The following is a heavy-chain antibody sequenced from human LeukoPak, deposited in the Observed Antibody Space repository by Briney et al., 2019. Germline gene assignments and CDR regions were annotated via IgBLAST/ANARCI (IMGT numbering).Heavy chain of an antibody. CDR3: AKENAMIVVLITFDS. CDR1: GFTLSSYA. J-gene: IGHJ4*02. CDR2: VSATGGST. Sequence: GGSLRLSCAASGFTLSSYAMSWVRQAPGKGLEWVSAVSATGGSTYYADSVKGRFTISRDNSRNTLYLQMNSLRAEDTAVYYCAKENAMIVVLITFDSWGQGTLVTVSS. D-gene: IGHD3-22*01. V-gene: IGHV3-23*01.